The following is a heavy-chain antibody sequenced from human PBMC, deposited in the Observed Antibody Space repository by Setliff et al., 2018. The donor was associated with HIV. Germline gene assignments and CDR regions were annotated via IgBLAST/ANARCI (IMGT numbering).Heavy chain of an antibody. Sequence: GASVKVSCKASGYTFTNNVIHWVRQAPGQRLEWMGWIHAGSGDTQYSQKFQGRVTITRDTSASTVYTELSSLRSEDTAMYYCAGDHPGIAYWGQGTMVTVSS. CDR1: GYTFTNNV. CDR3: AGDHPGIAY. CDR2: IHAGSGDT. V-gene: IGHV1-3*01. J-gene: IGHJ4*02.